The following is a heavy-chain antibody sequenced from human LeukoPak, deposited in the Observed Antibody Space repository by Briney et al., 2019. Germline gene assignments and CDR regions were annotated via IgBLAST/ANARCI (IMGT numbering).Heavy chain of an antibody. Sequence: SETLSLTCTVSGGSISSSSYYWGWIRQPPGKGLEWIGSIYYSGSTYYNPSLKSRVTISVDTSKNQFSLKLSSVTAADTAVYYCARDLVPYSSGWYTHDAFDIWGQGTMVTVSS. CDR1: GGSISSSSYY. D-gene: IGHD6-19*01. V-gene: IGHV4-39*07. CDR3: ARDLVPYSSGWYTHDAFDI. CDR2: IYYSGST. J-gene: IGHJ3*02.